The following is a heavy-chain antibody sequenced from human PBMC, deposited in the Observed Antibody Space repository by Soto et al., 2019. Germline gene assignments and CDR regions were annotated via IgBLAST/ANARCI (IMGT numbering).Heavy chain of an antibody. J-gene: IGHJ5*02. CDR3: ARAGDIVVVPAATNWFDP. CDR2: IYYSGST. Sequence: SETLSLTCTFSGGSISSGDYYWSWIRQPPGKGLEWIGYIYYSGSTYYNPSLKSRVTISVDTSKNQFSLKLSSVTAADTAVYYCARAGDIVVVPAATNWFDPWGQGTLVTVSS. V-gene: IGHV4-30-4*01. D-gene: IGHD2-2*01. CDR1: GGSISSGDYY.